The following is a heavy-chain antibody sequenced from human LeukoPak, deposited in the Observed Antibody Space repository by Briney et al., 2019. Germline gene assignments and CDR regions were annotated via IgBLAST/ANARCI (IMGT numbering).Heavy chain of an antibody. D-gene: IGHD1-26*01. V-gene: IGHV3-48*04. CDR3: ARDQLSYSGSYCNDY. Sequence: GGSLRLSCAASGFTFSSYSMNWVRQAPGKGLEWVSYISSSSSTIYYADSVKGRFTISRDNAKNSLYLQMNSLRAEDTAVYYCARDQLSYSGSYCNDYWGQGALVTVSS. J-gene: IGHJ4*02. CDR1: GFTFSSYS. CDR2: ISSSSSTI.